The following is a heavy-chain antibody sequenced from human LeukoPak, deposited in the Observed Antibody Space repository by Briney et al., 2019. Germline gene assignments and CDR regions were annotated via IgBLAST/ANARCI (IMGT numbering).Heavy chain of an antibody. CDR2: IRYDGSNK. CDR1: GFTFSSYG. CDR3: AKDRAHIAVAGKVAD. D-gene: IGHD6-19*01. V-gene: IGHV3-30*02. J-gene: IGHJ4*02. Sequence: GGSLRLSCAASGFTFSSYGMHWVRQAPGKGLEWVAFIRYDGSNKYYADSVKGRFTISRDNSKNTLYLQMNSLRAEDTAVYYCAKDRAHIAVAGKVADWGQGTLVTVSS.